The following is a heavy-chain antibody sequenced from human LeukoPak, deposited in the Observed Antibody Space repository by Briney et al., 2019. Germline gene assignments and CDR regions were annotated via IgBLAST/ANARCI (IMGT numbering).Heavy chain of an antibody. CDR2: IHYSGST. V-gene: IGHV4-61*05. Sequence: SETLSLTCTVSGGSISNTNYYWGWIRQPPGKGLEWIGYIHYSGSTSYNPSLKSRVTISVDTSKNQFSLKLRFVTPADTAVYYCARTTEGYCSGSSCYSYYYYMDVWGKGTTVTVSS. CDR3: ARTTEGYCSGSSCYSYYYYMDV. J-gene: IGHJ6*03. D-gene: IGHD2-15*01. CDR1: GGSISNTNYY.